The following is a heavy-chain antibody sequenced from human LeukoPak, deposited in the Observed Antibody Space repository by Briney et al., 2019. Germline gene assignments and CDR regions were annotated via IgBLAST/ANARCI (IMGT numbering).Heavy chain of an antibody. D-gene: IGHD3-3*01. CDR1: GGSISSYC. J-gene: IGHJ4*02. CDR3: ARGATGGYDFWSGYYMSFDY. V-gene: IGHV4-59*01. CDR2: IYYSGST. Sequence: PSETLALTCTVPGGSISSYCWSWIRQPPGKGLKWIGYIYYSGSTNYNPSLESRVTISVDTSKNQFSLKLSSVTAADTAVYYCARGATGGYDFWSGYYMSFDYWGQGTLVTVSS.